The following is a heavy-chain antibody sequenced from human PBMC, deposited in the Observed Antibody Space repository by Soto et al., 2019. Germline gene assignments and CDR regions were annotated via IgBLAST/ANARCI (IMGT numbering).Heavy chain of an antibody. CDR3: ARSGMTTVTFFDY. D-gene: IGHD4-17*01. CDR2: INAGNGNT. CDR1: GYTFTSYA. J-gene: IGHJ4*02. V-gene: IGHV1-3*01. Sequence: GASVKVSCKASGYTFTSYAMHWVRQAPGQRLEWMGWINAGNGNTKYSQKFQGRVTITRDTSASTAYMELSSLRSEDTAVYYCARSGMTTVTFFDYWGQGTLVTVSS.